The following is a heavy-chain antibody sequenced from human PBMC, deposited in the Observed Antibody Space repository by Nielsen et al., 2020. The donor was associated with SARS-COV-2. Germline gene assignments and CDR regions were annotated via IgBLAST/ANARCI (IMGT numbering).Heavy chain of an antibody. CDR1: GFTFSSYD. D-gene: IGHD3-22*01. Sequence: GESLKISCAASGFTFSSYDMHWVRQAPGKGLEWVAFIRYDGSNKYYADSVKGRFTISRDNSKNTLYLQMNSLRAEDTAVYYCAKDRGYYDSSGLFDPWGQGTLVTVSS. V-gene: IGHV3-30*02. J-gene: IGHJ5*02. CDR3: AKDRGYYDSSGLFDP. CDR2: IRYDGSNK.